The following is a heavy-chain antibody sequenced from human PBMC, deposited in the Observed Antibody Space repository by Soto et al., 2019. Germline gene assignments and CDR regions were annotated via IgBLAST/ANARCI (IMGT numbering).Heavy chain of an antibody. J-gene: IGHJ6*02. CDR2: ISSNGGST. CDR3: ARLNGYCVGTSCHGYYGMDV. V-gene: IGHV3-64*01. CDR1: GFTFSRYA. D-gene: IGHD2-2*03. Sequence: PGGSLRVSCAASGFTFSRYAMHWVRQDPGKGLEYVSTISSNGGSTYYANSVKGRFTIYRDNSKNTLYLQMGSLRAEDMAVYYCARLNGYCVGTSCHGYYGMDVSGQGTTVTVSS.